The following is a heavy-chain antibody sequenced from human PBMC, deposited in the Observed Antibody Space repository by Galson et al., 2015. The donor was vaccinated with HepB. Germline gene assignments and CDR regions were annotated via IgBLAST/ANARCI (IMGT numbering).Heavy chain of an antibody. CDR3: AEGGNWFDP. CDR1: GDSVSSNSAT. D-gene: IGHD3-16*01. CDR2: TYYRSKWYD. Sequence: CAISGDSVSSNSATWNWTRQSPSRGLEWLGRTYYRSKWYDDYSVSVKSRITINADTSKNQFSLHLSSVTPEDTAVYYCAEGGNWFDPWGQGTLVTVSS. V-gene: IGHV6-1*01. J-gene: IGHJ5*02.